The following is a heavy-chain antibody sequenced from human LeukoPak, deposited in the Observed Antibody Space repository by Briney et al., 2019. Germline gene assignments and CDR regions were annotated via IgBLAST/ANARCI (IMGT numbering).Heavy chain of an antibody. CDR2: IAPGDSDT. CDR3: ARVRYCSGGSCSQVDY. CDR1: GYSFTSYW. J-gene: IGHJ4*02. V-gene: IGHV5-51*01. Sequence: GESLKISCKASGYSFTSYWIGWVRQMPGKGLEWMGMIAPGDSDTRYRPSFQGQVTILADNSISTAFLQWTSLKASDIAMYYCARVRYCSGGSCSQVDYWGQGTLVIVSP. D-gene: IGHD2-15*01.